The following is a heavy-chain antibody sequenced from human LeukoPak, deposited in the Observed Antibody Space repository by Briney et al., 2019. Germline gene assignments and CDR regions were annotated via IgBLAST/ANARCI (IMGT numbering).Heavy chain of an antibody. CDR1: GGSISSGSYY. CDR2: IYTSGST. Sequence: ASETLSLTCTVSGGSISSGSYYWSWIRQPAGKGLEWIGRIYTSGSTNYNPSLKSRVTISVDTSKNQFSLKLSSVTAADTAVYYCARGAYDSSGYYWFDPWGQGTLVTVSS. V-gene: IGHV4-61*02. CDR3: ARGAYDSSGYYWFDP. D-gene: IGHD3-22*01. J-gene: IGHJ5*02.